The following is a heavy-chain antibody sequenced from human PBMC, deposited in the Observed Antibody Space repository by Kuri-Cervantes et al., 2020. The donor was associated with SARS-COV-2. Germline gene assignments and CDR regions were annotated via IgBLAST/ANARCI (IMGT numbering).Heavy chain of an antibody. D-gene: IGHD3-10*01. J-gene: IGHJ4*02. CDR1: GFTLSSYS. Sequence: GESLKISCAASGFTLSSYSMNWVRQAPGKGLEWVSSISSSSSYIYYADSVKGRFTISRDNAKNSLYLQMNSLRAEDTAVYYCARDSGYGSGSSYPANWGQGTLVRLL. CDR3: ARDSGYGSGSSYPAN. V-gene: IGHV3-21*01. CDR2: ISSSSSYI.